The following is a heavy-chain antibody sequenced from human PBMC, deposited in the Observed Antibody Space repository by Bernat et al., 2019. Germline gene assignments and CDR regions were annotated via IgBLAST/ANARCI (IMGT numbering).Heavy chain of an antibody. D-gene: IGHD4-17*01. V-gene: IGHV3-49*04. CDR3: TRYGDYGYDAFDI. CDR1: GFTFGDYA. CDR2: IRSKAYGGTT. Sequence: EVQLVESGGGLVQPGRSLRLSCTASGFTFGDYAMSWVRQAPGKGLERVGFIRSKAYGGTTEYAASVKGRFTISRDDSKSIAYLQMNSLKTEDTAVYYCTRYGDYGYDAFDIWGQGTMVTVSS. J-gene: IGHJ3*02.